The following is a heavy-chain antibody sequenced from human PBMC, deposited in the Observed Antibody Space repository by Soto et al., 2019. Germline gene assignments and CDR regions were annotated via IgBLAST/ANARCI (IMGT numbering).Heavy chain of an antibody. CDR3: ARDGDYGDFTVFDY. J-gene: IGHJ4*02. D-gene: IGHD4-17*01. V-gene: IGHV1-69*08. CDR1: GGTFSSYT. Sequence: VQLVQSGAEVKKPGSSVKVSCKASGGTFSSYTISWVRQAPGQGLEWMGRIIPILGIANYAQKFQGRVTITADKSTSTAYMELSSLRSEDTAVYYCARDGDYGDFTVFDYWGQGTLVTVSS. CDR2: IIPILGIA.